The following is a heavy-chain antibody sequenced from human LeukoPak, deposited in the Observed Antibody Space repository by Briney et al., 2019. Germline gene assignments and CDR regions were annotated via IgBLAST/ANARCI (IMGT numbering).Heavy chain of an antibody. V-gene: IGHV4-59*08. CDR1: GGSISSYY. J-gene: IGHJ3*02. D-gene: IGHD1-1*01. CDR2: IYYSGST. Sequence: PSETLSLTCTVSGGSISSYYWSWIRQPPGKGLEWIGYIYYSGSTNYNPSVKSRVTISVDTSKNKFSLKLSSVTAADTAVYYCARHNDPGHAFDIWGQGTMVTVSS. CDR3: ARHNDPGHAFDI.